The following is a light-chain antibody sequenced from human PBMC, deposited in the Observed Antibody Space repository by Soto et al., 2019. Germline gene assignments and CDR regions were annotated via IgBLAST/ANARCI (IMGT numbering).Light chain of an antibody. J-gene: IGKJ5*01. Sequence: DVVMTQSPLSLSVTLGQPASISCRSSQSLVSSDGNTFLIWFQQRPGQSPRRLIYKVSSRDSGVPDRFSGSGSGTDFTLEIGRVETDDVGIYYCMQSTQLPPTFGQGTRLEIK. CDR1: QSLVSSDGNTF. CDR3: MQSTQLPPT. CDR2: KVS. V-gene: IGKV2-30*01.